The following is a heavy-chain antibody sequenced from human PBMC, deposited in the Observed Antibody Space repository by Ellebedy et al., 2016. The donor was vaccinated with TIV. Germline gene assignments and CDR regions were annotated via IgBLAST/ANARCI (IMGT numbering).Heavy chain of an antibody. CDR1: GGSLTGYY. CDR2: IYYSGTT. V-gene: IGHV4-59*06. CDR3: ARLGRDGYNDFDY. Sequence: SETLSLTCSVSGGSLTGYYWSWIRQPPGKGLEWIGYIYYSGTTYYNPSLRSRVTISVDTSKNQFSLKLSSVTAADTAVYYCARLGRDGYNDFDYWGQGTLVTVSS. J-gene: IGHJ4*02. D-gene: IGHD5-24*01.